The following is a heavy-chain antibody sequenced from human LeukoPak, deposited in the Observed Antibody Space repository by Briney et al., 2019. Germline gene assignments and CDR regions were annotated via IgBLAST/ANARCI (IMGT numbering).Heavy chain of an antibody. CDR1: GGSFSGYY. D-gene: IGHD6-19*01. CDR3: ARDRGAVAGYIYDY. V-gene: IGHV4-4*07. Sequence: KPSETLSLTCAVYGGSFSGYYWSWIRQPAGKGLEWIGRIYTSGSTNYNPSLKSRVTMSVDTSKNQFSLKLSSVTAADTAVYYCARDRGAVAGYIYDYWGQGTLVTVSS. J-gene: IGHJ4*02. CDR2: IYTSGST.